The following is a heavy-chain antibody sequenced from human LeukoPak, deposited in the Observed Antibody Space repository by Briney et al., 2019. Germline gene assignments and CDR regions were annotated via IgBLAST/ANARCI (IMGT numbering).Heavy chain of an antibody. CDR1: GGTFSSYA. Sequence: SVKVSCKASGGTFSSYAISWVRQAPGQGLEWMGGIIPIFGTANYAQKFQGRVTITADESTSTAYMELSSLRSEDTAVYYCARGTAAGFNWFDPWGQGTLVTVSS. D-gene: IGHD6-25*01. J-gene: IGHJ5*02. V-gene: IGHV1-69*13. CDR2: IIPIFGTA. CDR3: ARGTAAGFNWFDP.